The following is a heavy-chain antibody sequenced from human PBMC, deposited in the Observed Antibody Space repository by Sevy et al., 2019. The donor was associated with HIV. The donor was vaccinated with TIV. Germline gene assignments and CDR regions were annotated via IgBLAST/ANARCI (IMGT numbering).Heavy chain of an antibody. CDR2: INHSGST. J-gene: IGHJ4*02. CDR1: GGSFSGYY. CDR3: ARGVRRVLRFLEWLSYFDY. V-gene: IGHV4-34*01. Sequence: SETLSLTCAVYGGSFSGYYWSWIRQPPGKGLEWIGEINHSGSTNYNPSLKSRVTISVDTSKNQFSLKLGSVTAADTAVYYCARGVRRVLRFLEWLSYFDYWGQGTLVTVSS. D-gene: IGHD3-3*01.